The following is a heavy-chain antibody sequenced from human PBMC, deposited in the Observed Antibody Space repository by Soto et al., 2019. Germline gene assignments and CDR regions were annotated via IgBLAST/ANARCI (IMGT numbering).Heavy chain of an antibody. CDR3: AKDGDSSGWYFFTEYFQH. D-gene: IGHD6-19*01. CDR2: ISGSGGST. Sequence: GGSLRLSCAASGFTFSSYAMSWVRQAPGKGLEWVSAISGSGGSTYYADSVKGRFTISRDNSKNTLYLQMNSLRAEDTAVYYCAKDGDSSGWYFFTEYFQHWGQGTLVTVSS. CDR1: GFTFSSYA. J-gene: IGHJ1*01. V-gene: IGHV3-23*01.